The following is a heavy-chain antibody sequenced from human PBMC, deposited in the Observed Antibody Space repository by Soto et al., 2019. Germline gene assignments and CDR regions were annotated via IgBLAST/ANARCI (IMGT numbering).Heavy chain of an antibody. Sequence: LEESGGGVVQPGRSLRLSCAASGFSFSTYGMHWVRQAPGKGLEWVAVISHDGGNEYYADSVKGRFTISRDSSKNTVYLQMNNVRAEDTAVYYCAKDPSSGYTRGDFDFWGLGTLVTVSS. CDR1: GFSFSTYG. CDR3: AKDPSSGYTRGDFDF. J-gene: IGHJ2*01. D-gene: IGHD3-22*01. V-gene: IGHV3-30*18. CDR2: ISHDGGNE.